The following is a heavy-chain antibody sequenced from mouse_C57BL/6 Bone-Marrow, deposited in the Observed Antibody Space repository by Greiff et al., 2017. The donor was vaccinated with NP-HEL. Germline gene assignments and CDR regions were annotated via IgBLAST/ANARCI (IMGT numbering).Heavy chain of an antibody. V-gene: IGHV1-15*01. J-gene: IGHJ2*01. D-gene: IGHD4-1*01. CDR3: TSPLTGKGY. Sequence: VQLQQSGAELVRPGASVTLSCKASGYTFTDYEMHWVKQTPVHGLEWIGAIDPETGGTAYNQKFKGKAILTADKSSSTAYMELRSLTSEDSAVYYCTSPLTGKGYWGQGTTLTVSS. CDR2: IDPETGGT. CDR1: GYTFTDYE.